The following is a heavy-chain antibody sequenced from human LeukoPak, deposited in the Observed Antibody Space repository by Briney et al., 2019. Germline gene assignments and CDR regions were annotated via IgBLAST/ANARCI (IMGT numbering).Heavy chain of an antibody. D-gene: IGHD3-22*01. CDR1: GYTFTGYY. J-gene: IGHJ3*02. CDR3: ARAAYYDSSGYRYDAFDI. V-gene: IGHV1-2*02. CDR2: INPNSGGT. Sequence: GASVKVSCKASGYTFTGYYMHWVRQAPGQGLEWMGWINPNSGGTNYAQKFQGRVTMTRDTSISTAYMELSRLRSDDTAVYYCARAAYYDSSGYRYDAFDIWGQGQWSPSLQ.